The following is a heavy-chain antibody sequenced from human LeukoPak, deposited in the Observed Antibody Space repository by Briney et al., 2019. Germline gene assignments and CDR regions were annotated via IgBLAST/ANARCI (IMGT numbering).Heavy chain of an antibody. CDR3: ARPSSSSGWSEFDS. D-gene: IGHD6-19*01. Sequence: GSLRLSCAASGFTFSSFGMHWVRQAPGKGLEWVALIWYDGIEKSYADSVKGRFTISRDNSKNTLYLQMSSLRAEDTAVYYCARPSSSSGWSEFDSWGQGTLVIVSS. CDR2: IWYDGIEK. V-gene: IGHV3-33*01. CDR1: GFTFSSFG. J-gene: IGHJ4*02.